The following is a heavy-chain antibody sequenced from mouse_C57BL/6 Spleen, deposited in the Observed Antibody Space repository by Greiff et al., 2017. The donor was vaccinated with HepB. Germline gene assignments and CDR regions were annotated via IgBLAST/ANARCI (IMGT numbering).Heavy chain of an antibody. CDR1: GYTFTSYD. Sequence: VKLVESGPELVKPGASVKLSCKASGYTFTSYDINWVKQRPGQGLEWIGWIYPRDGSTKYNEKFKGKATLTVDTSSSTAYMELHSLTSEDSAVYFCARDDGYAAYYFDDWGQGTTLTVSS. J-gene: IGHJ2*01. D-gene: IGHD2-3*01. CDR3: ARDDGYAAYYFDD. CDR2: IYPRDGST. V-gene: IGHV1-85*01.